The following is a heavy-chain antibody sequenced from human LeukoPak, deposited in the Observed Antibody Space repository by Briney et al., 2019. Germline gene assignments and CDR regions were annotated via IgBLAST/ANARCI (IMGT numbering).Heavy chain of an antibody. CDR2: IYDSGST. Sequence: SETLSLTCTVSGGSISSYYWSWIRQPPGKGLEWIGYIYDSGSTNYNPSLKSRVTISVDTSKNQFSLKLSSVTAADTAVYYCARHPSITMVRGVIIKGGAFDIWGQGTMVTVSS. CDR3: ARHPSITMVRGVIIKGGAFDI. D-gene: IGHD3-10*01. J-gene: IGHJ3*02. CDR1: GGSISSYY. V-gene: IGHV4-59*08.